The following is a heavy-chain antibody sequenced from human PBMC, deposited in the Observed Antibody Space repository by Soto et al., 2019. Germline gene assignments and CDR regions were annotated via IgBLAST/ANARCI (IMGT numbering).Heavy chain of an antibody. CDR3: ARRGSWSNGWGSNYIWFDP. CDR2: INDRGST. J-gene: IGHJ5*02. V-gene: IGHV4-34*01. D-gene: IGHD1-26*01. CDR1: GGSFSGYV. Sequence: QVQLQEWGAGLLKPSETLSLTCAVYGGSFSGYVWNWIRQPPGKGLEWIGEINDRGSTTYNPSLKSRVTISGDTSKNQFSLKPSSVTAADTAVYYCARRGSWSNGWGSNYIWFDPWGQGTLVTVSS.